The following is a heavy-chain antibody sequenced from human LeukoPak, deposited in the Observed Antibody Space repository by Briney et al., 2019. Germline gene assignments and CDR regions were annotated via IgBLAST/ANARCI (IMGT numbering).Heavy chain of an antibody. CDR3: AKIKIAAGTDS. J-gene: IGHJ4*02. Sequence: PGGSLRLSCATSGFTFSSSPMTWVRQAPGKGLEWVSSISGSRGSTYYADSVKGRFTISRDNSKNTLYLQMDSLRAEDTALYYCAKIKIAAGTDSWGQGTLVTVSS. CDR2: ISGSRGST. D-gene: IGHD6-13*01. CDR1: GFTFSSSP. V-gene: IGHV3-23*01.